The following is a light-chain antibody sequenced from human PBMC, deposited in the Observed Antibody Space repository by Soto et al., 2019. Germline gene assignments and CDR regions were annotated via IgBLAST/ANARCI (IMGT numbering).Light chain of an antibody. Sequence: EILLAQSPCTLSWSPGERATLSCRASQSVTNSCLAWYQQKPGQAPRLLIYSASTRDTGIPDRFTGSGSGTDFTLTISRLEPEDFAVYYCQQYVSSPWAFGQGTKVDIK. J-gene: IGKJ1*01. V-gene: IGKV3-20*01. CDR1: QSVTNSC. CDR2: SAS. CDR3: QQYVSSPWA.